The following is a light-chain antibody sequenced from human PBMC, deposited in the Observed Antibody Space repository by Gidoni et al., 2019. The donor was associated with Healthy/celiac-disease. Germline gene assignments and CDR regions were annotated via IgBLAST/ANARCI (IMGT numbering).Light chain of an antibody. CDR3: QQRSNWPPST. Sequence: EIVLTQSPATLFLSPGERATLSCRASQSVSSYLAWYQQQPGQDPRLLIDDASNRATGIPARFSGSGSGTEFTLTISSLEPEDFAVYYCQQRSNWPPSTFGQGTRLEIK. J-gene: IGKJ5*01. CDR2: DAS. V-gene: IGKV3-11*01. CDR1: QSVSSY.